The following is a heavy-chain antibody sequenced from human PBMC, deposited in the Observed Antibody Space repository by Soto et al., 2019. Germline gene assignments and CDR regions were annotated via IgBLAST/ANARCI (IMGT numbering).Heavy chain of an antibody. V-gene: IGHV1-69*13. CDR1: GGTFSSHA. J-gene: IGHJ6*02. D-gene: IGHD2-2*03. CDR3: VSVGYCSSTNCLFYYYHYGLDV. Sequence: SVKVSCKASGGTFSSHAISWVRQAPGRGLEWMGGIIPIFGTTNYAQNFRARVTITADESTSTAYMELSSLTSEDTAVYYCVSVGYCSSTNCLFYYYHYGLDVWGQGTTVTVSS. CDR2: IIPIFGTT.